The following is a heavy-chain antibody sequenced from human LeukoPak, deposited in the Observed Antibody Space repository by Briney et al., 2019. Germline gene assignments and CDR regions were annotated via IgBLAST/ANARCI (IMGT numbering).Heavy chain of an antibody. J-gene: IGHJ4*02. CDR3: ARVNVVYSGYDTLFDY. Sequence: PWASVKVSCKASGYTFTSYGISWVRQAPGQGLEWMGWISAYNGNTNYAQKLQGRVTMTTDTSTSTAYMELRSLRSDDTAVYYCARVNVVYSGYDTLFDYWGQGTLVTVSS. D-gene: IGHD5-12*01. CDR2: ISAYNGNT. V-gene: IGHV1-18*01. CDR1: GYTFTSYG.